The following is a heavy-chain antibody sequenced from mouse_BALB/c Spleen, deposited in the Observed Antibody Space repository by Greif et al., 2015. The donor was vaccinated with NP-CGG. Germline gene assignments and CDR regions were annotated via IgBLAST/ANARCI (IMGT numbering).Heavy chain of an antibody. D-gene: IGHD1-2*01. CDR2: IDPENGDT. V-gene: IGHV14-4*02. Sequence: EVKLVESGAELVRSGASVKLSCTASGFNIKDYYMHWVKQRPEQGLEWIGWIDPENGDTEYAPKFQGKATMTADTSSNTAYLQLSSLTSEDTAVYCCNAVTTATGFAYWGQGTLVTVSA. CDR3: NAVTTATGFAY. J-gene: IGHJ3*01. CDR1: GFNIKDYY.